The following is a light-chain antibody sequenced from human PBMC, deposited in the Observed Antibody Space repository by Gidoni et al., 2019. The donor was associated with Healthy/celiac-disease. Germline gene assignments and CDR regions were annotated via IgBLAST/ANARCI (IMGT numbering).Light chain of an antibody. J-gene: IGLJ3*02. CDR2: EVS. V-gene: IGLV2-14*01. CDR1: SSDVGGYNY. CDR3: SSYTSSSTEV. Sequence: QSALTQPASVSGSPGQSITISCTGTSSDVGGYNYVSWYQQHPGKAPKLMIYEVSNRPSGVPDRFSGSKSGNTASLTISVLQAEDEADYYCSSYTSSSTEVFGGGTKLTVL.